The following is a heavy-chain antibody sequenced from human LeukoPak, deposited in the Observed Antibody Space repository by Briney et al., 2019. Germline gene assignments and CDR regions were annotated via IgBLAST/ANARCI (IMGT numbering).Heavy chain of an antibody. CDR2: ISYNSDTI. CDR3: AKDYCGGDCYSGWYFDL. J-gene: IGHJ2*01. CDR1: GFTFDDYA. V-gene: IGHV3-9*01. Sequence: GGSLRLSCAASGFTFDDYAMHWVRQAPGKGLEWASGISYNSDTIAYADSVKGRFTISRDNAKNSLYLQMNSLRAEDTALYYCAKDYCGGDCYSGWYFDLWGRGTLVTVSS. D-gene: IGHD2-21*02.